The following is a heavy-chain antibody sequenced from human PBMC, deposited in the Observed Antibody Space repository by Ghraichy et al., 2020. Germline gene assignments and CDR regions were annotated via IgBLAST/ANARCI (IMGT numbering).Heavy chain of an antibody. CDR1: GFTFSDFG. Sequence: GGSLRLSCAASGFTFSDFGIHWVRQAPGKGLEWVADISFHGSNRHYADSVKGRFTISRDNSKDTVYLQMDSLRPEDTALYYCTKDHSTSSAGMDVWGQGTRVTVSS. J-gene: IGHJ6*02. V-gene: IGHV3-30*18. CDR3: TKDHSTSSAGMDV. CDR2: ISFHGSNR. D-gene: IGHD2/OR15-2a*01.